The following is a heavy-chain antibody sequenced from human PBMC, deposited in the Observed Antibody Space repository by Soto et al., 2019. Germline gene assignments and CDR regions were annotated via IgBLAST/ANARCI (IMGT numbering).Heavy chain of an antibody. CDR3: ARHYGSFDP. D-gene: IGHD6-19*01. CDR2: VCYRGST. V-gene: IGHV4-39*01. CDR1: GGSISHSGYY. Sequence: SETLSLTCTLSGGSISHSGYYWGWVPQPAGKGLEWIASVCYRGSTYYKPSLNTRVTISIDTSKNQFSLNLNSVSAADSAVYYCARHYGSFDPWGQGNLVTVSS. J-gene: IGHJ5*02.